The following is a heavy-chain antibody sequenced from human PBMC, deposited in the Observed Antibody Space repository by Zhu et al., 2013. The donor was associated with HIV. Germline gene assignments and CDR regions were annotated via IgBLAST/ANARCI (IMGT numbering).Heavy chain of an antibody. CDR3: ARGASGESCSGGSCYSGSHFDY. CDR2: INPNSGGT. V-gene: IGHV1-2*02. Sequence: QVQLVQSGAEVKKPGASVKVSCKASGYTFTSYYMHWVRQAPGQGLEWMGWINPNSGGTKYAQKFQGRVTMTRDTSISTAYMDLSRLRFDDTAVYYCARGASGESCSGGSCYSGSHFDYWGQGTLVTVSS. CDR1: GYTFTSYY. J-gene: IGHJ4*02. D-gene: IGHD2-15*01.